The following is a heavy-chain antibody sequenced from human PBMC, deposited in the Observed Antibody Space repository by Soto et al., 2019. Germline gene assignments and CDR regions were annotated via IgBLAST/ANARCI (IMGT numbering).Heavy chain of an antibody. CDR1: GDSVSSNSAA. Sequence: SQTLSLTCAISGDSVSSNSAAWNWIRQSPSRGLEWLGRTYYRSKWYNDYAVSVKSRITINPDTSKNQFSLQLNSVTPEDTAVYYCARDLGWRITMIVGSVGMDVWGQGTTVTVSS. J-gene: IGHJ6*02. CDR2: TYYRSKWYN. V-gene: IGHV6-1*01. CDR3: ARDLGWRITMIVGSVGMDV. D-gene: IGHD3-22*01.